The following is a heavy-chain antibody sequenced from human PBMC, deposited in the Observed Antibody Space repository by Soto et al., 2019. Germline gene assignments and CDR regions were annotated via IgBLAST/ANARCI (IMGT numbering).Heavy chain of an antibody. CDR3: AKEGDVAVAVTSLY. J-gene: IGHJ4*02. D-gene: IGHD6-19*01. Sequence: EVQLVESGGGLVQPGRSLRLSCAASGFTFDDYAMHWVRQPPGKGLEWVSGISWNSGTIGYADSVKGRFTISRDNAKNSLYLQMNSLRPEDTAFYYFAKEGDVAVAVTSLYWGQGTLVTVSS. CDR2: ISWNSGTI. CDR1: GFTFDDYA. V-gene: IGHV3-9*01.